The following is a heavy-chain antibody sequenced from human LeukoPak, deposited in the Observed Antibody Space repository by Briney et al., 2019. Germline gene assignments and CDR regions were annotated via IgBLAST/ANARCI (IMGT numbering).Heavy chain of an antibody. J-gene: IGHJ4*01. CDR1: GASISSSSSFF. V-gene: IGHV4-39*07. CDR3: TRGKPETVFDS. CDR2: INHSGST. Sequence: PSETLSLTCTVSGASISSSSSFFWAWIRQPPGKGLEWIGEINHSGSTNYNPSLKTRVTISLDRSKDQFSLKLTSVTAADTAVYYCTRGKPETVFDSWGRGTLVTVSS.